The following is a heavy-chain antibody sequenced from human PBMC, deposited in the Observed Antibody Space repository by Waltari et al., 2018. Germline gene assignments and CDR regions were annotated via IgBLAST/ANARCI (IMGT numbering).Heavy chain of an antibody. CDR3: ARPQKTDYPYNWFDP. D-gene: IGHD3-16*01. CDR2: INHSGST. V-gene: IGHV4-34*01. J-gene: IGHJ5*02. Sequence: QVQLQQWGAGLLKPSETLSLTCAVYGGSFSGYYWSWIRQPPGKGLEWIGEINHSGSTNYNPSLKSRVTISVDTSKNQFSLKLSSVTAADTAVYYCARPQKTDYPYNWFDPWGQGTLVTVSS. CDR1: GGSFSGYY.